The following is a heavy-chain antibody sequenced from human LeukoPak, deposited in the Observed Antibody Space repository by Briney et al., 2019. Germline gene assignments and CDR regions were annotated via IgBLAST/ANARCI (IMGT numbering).Heavy chain of an antibody. D-gene: IGHD5-12*01. Sequence: ASVKVSCKASGYTFSKFGIGWLRQAPGQGPEWMGWINVYNGNTNYAQKLQGRVTMATDTSTSTAYLELRSLRSDDTAVYYCARDDPNSGYDFDYWGQGTLVTGSS. J-gene: IGHJ4*02. V-gene: IGHV1-18*01. CDR3: ARDDPNSGYDFDY. CDR2: INVYNGNT. CDR1: GYTFSKFG.